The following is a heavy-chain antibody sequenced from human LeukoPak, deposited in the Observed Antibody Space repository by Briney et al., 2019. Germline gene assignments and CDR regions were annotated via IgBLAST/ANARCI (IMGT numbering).Heavy chain of an antibody. V-gene: IGHV3-23*01. CDR1: GFTFSSYA. D-gene: IGHD4/OR15-4a*01. J-gene: IGHJ4*02. CDR2: ISGSGGTT. CDR3: AKGMTMVPTYYFDH. Sequence: GGSLRLSCAASGFTFSSYAMSWVRQAPGKGLEWVSVISGSGGTTYYADSVKGRFTISRDNSKNTLYLQMNSLRAEDTAVYYCAKGMTMVPTYYFDHWGQGTLVTVSS.